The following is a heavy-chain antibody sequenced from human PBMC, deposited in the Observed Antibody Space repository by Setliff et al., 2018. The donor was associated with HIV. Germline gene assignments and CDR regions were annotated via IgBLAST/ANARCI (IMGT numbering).Heavy chain of an antibody. D-gene: IGHD6-13*01. J-gene: IGHJ4*02. Sequence: SETLSLTCAVSGYSISSGYYWGWIRQPPGKGLEWIGSIYHSESTYYNPSLKSRVTISVDTSENQFSLKLSSVTAADTAVYYCARDGYSSSWYVISGSFDYWGQGILVTVSS. V-gene: IGHV4-38-2*02. CDR1: GYSISSGYY. CDR3: ARDGYSSSWYVISGSFDY. CDR2: IYHSEST.